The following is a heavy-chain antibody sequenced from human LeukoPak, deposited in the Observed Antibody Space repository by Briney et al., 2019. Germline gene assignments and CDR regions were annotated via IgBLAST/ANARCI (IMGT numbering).Heavy chain of an antibody. CDR3: ATQGRVVVVAAESDY. CDR1: GLTFSSYA. CDR2: ISGSGGST. Sequence: GGSLRLSCAASGLTFSSYAMSWVRRAPGKGLEWVSAISGSGGSTYYADSVKGRFTISRDNSKNTLYLQMNSLRAEDTAVYYCATQGRVVVVAAESDYWGQGTLVTVSS. D-gene: IGHD2-15*01. J-gene: IGHJ4*02. V-gene: IGHV3-23*01.